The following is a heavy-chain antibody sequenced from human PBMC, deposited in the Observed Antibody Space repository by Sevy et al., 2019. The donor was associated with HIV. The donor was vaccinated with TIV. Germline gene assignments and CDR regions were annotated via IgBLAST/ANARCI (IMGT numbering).Heavy chain of an antibody. D-gene: IGHD3-22*01. CDR1: GFTFTTYA. Sequence: GGSLRLSCAASGFTFTTYAMHWVRQAPGKGPEWVAVISYDGSNTYYADSVKGRFTISRDSSKNTLYLQMNSLRAEDTAVYFCARDGGYDSRGYDLSNYWGQGTLVTVSS. V-gene: IGHV3-30-3*01. J-gene: IGHJ4*02. CDR3: ARDGGYDSRGYDLSNY. CDR2: ISYDGSNT.